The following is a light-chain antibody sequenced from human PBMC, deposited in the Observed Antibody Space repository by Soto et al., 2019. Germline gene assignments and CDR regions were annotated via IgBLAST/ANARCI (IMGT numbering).Light chain of an antibody. CDR3: HHYGTSPT. CDR1: QNIGYSY. CDR2: GVS. Sequence: EIVLTQSPGIMSLSPGARAPLSCRASQNIGYSYLAWSQHKPGQAPRLLIYGVSSRATDIPDRFSGSGSGTDFTLTISRLEPADFAVYFCHHYGTSPTFGQGTRLEIK. J-gene: IGKJ5*01. V-gene: IGKV3-20*01.